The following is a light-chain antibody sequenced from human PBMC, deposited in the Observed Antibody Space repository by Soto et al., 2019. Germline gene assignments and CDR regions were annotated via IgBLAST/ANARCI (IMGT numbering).Light chain of an antibody. CDR1: QSVSSN. CDR2: GAS. J-gene: IGKJ2*01. Sequence: EIVMTQSPATLSVSPGARATLSCRASQSVSSNLAWYQQKPGQAPRLLIYGASTRATGIPARFSGSGSGTECTLTISSLQSEDFAVYSCQQDNNWPPMYTFGQGTKLEIK. CDR3: QQDNNWPPMYT. V-gene: IGKV3-15*01.